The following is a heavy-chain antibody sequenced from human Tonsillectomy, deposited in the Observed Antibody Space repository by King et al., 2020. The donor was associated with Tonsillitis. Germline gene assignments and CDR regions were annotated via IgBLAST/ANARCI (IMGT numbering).Heavy chain of an antibody. CDR2: IWYDGSNK. CDR3: VREKIGLASFDL. CDR1: GFTFSDHG. J-gene: IGHJ4*02. Sequence: VQLVESGGGVVQPGRSLRLSCAGSGFTFSDHGIHWVRQAPGKGLEWVAIIWYDGSNKFYAASVKGQFTLSRDNSKNTLFLQMNSLRAEDTAVYYCVREKIGLASFDLWGRGTLVTVSS. D-gene: IGHD6-19*01. V-gene: IGHV3-33*01.